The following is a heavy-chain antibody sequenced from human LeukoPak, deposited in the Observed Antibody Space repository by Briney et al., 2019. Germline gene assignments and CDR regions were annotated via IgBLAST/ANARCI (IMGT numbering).Heavy chain of an antibody. Sequence: SVKVSCKASGGTFSSYAISWVRQAPGQGLEWMGGIIPIFGTANYAQKFQGRVTITADKSTSTAYMELSSLRAEDTAVYYCTRTLVRGRVYGMDVWGEGTTVTVSS. CDR2: IIPIFGTA. D-gene: IGHD3-10*01. J-gene: IGHJ6*04. CDR3: TRTLVRGRVYGMDV. V-gene: IGHV1-69*06. CDR1: GGTFSSYA.